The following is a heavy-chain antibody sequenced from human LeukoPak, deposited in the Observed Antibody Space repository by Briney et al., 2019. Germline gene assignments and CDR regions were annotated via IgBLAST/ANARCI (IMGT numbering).Heavy chain of an antibody. V-gene: IGHV1-2*02. Sequence: ASVKVSFKASGYTFTGHYVHWVRQAPGQGLEWMGWINPNNGGTHYAQKFQGRVTMTSDTSISTAYMELSRLRSDDTAVYYCARARLIAAAGYNWFDPWGQGTLVTVSS. CDR2: INPNNGGT. J-gene: IGHJ5*02. D-gene: IGHD6-13*01. CDR3: ARARLIAAAGYNWFDP. CDR1: GYTFTGHY.